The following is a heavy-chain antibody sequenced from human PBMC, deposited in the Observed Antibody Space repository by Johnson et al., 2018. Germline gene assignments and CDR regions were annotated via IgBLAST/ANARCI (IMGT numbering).Heavy chain of an antibody. D-gene: IGHD3-22*01. J-gene: IGHJ3*02. V-gene: IGHV4-34*01. CDR3: ARDFLTYYYDSSGYGDAFDI. Sequence: QVQLQQWGAGLLKPSETLSLTCAVYGGSFSGYYWSWIRQPPGKGLEWIGEINHSGSTNYNPSLKSRVTISVDTSKNQFSLKLSSVTAADTAVYYCARDFLTYYYDSSGYGDAFDIWGQGTMVTVSS. CDR1: GGSFSGYY. CDR2: INHSGST.